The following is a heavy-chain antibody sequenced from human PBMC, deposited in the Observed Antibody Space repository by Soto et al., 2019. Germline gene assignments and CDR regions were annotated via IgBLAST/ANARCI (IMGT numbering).Heavy chain of an antibody. Sequence: GASVKVSCKASGGTFSSYAISWVRQAPGQGLEWMGGIIPIFGTANYAQKFQGRVTITADESTSTAYMELSSLRSEDTAVYYWARTAYYYDSSGYYYGENYFDYWGQGTLVTVSS. CDR2: IIPIFGTA. CDR3: ARTAYYYDSSGYYYGENYFDY. CDR1: GGTFSSYA. J-gene: IGHJ4*02. D-gene: IGHD3-22*01. V-gene: IGHV1-69*13.